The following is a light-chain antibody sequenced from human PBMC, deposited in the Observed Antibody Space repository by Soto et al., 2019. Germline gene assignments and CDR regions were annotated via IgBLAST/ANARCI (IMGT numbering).Light chain of an antibody. J-gene: IGKJ3*01. Sequence: DIQMTQSPSILSASVGDRVTITCRASQSISSWLAWYQQKPGKAPNLLIYKASHLENGVPSRFSGSGSGTEFTLTISSLQPGDFATYYCQQSYSTPETFGPGTKVDIK. CDR2: KAS. V-gene: IGKV1-5*03. CDR1: QSISSW. CDR3: QQSYSTPET.